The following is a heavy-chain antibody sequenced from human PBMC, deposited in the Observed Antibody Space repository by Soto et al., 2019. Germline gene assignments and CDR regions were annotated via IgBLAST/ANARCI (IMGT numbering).Heavy chain of an antibody. V-gene: IGHV4-61*01. CDR1: GGSVSSGSYY. CDR3: ARSLRDFWSGYYNWFDP. J-gene: IGHJ5*02. CDR2: IYYSGST. Sequence: QVQLQESGPGLVKPSETLSLTCTVSGGSVSSGSYYWSWIRQPPGKGLEWLGYIYYSGSTNYNPSLKSRVTISVDTSKNQFSLKLSSVTAADTAVYYCARSLRDFWSGYYNWFDPWGQGTLVTVSS. D-gene: IGHD3-3*01.